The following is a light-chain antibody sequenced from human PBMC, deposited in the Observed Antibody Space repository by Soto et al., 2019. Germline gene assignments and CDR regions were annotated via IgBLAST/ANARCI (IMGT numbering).Light chain of an antibody. CDR2: DNS. CDR1: SSNIGAGYD. Sequence: QSVLTQPPSVSGAPGQRVTISCTGSSSNIGAGYDLHWYQQLPGTAPKLLIYDNSNRPSGVPDRFSGSKSGTSASLAIAGLQAEDEADYYCQSYDSSLCAYVFRTGTTVT. CDR3: QSYDSSLCAYV. J-gene: IGLJ1*01. V-gene: IGLV1-40*01.